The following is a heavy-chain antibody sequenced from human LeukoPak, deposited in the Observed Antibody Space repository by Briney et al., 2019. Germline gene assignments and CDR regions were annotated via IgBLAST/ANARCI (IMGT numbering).Heavy chain of an antibody. V-gene: IGHV3-21*01. CDR1: GYSFKSYS. D-gene: IGHD6-19*01. CDR2: ISSGGSNI. CDR3: ASGIAVAVNY. Sequence: GGSLRLSCAASGYSFKSYSMNWVRQAPGKGLEWVSSISSGGSNIHYADSLKGRFTITRDDAKNSLYLQMNSLRAEDTAVYYCASGIAVAVNYWGQGTLVTVSS. J-gene: IGHJ4*02.